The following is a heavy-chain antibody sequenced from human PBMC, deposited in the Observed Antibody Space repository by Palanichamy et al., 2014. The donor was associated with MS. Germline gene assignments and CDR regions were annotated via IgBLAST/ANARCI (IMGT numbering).Heavy chain of an antibody. Sequence: EVQLVESGGVLVQPGGSLRLSCAASGFTSSSYWMHWVRQVPGKGLVWVSRINSDGSRTNYADSVKGRFTVSRDNAENTLYLQMNSLRAEDTAVYYCARIRYGEWGYAQDCWGQGTLVTVSS. V-gene: IGHV3-74*01. D-gene: IGHD1-26*01. CDR2: INSDGSRT. CDR1: GFTSSSYW. CDR3: ARIRYGEWGYAQDC. J-gene: IGHJ4*02.